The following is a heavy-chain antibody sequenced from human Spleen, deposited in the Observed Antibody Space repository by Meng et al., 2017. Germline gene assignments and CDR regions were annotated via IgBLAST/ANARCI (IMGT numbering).Heavy chain of an antibody. Sequence: GESLKISCAASGFTFSSYGMHWVRQAPGKGLEWVAVIWYDGSNKYYADSVKGRFTISRDNSKNTLYLQMNSLRAEDTAVYYCARTPKNYYGSGTYQDYWGQGTLVTVSS. CDR1: GFTFSSYG. CDR3: ARTPKNYYGSGTYQDY. J-gene: IGHJ4*02. CDR2: IWYDGSNK. D-gene: IGHD3-10*01. V-gene: IGHV3-33*01.